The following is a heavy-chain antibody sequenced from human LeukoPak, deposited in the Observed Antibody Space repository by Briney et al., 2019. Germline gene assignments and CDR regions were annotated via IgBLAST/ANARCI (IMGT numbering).Heavy chain of an antibody. CDR1: GFTFSVYW. CDR3: ARDRAYCGGDCYPENWFDP. J-gene: IGHJ5*02. D-gene: IGHD2-21*02. Sequence: GGSLRLSCAASGFTFSVYWMHWVRRVPGKGLVWVSRINTDGSDTSYGDSVKGRFTVSRDNAKSTVYLQMNSLKTEDTAVYYCARDRAYCGGDCYPENWFDPWGQGTLVTVSS. V-gene: IGHV3-74*01. CDR2: INTDGSDT.